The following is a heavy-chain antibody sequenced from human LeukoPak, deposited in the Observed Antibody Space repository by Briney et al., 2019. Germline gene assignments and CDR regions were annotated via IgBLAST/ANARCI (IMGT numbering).Heavy chain of an antibody. CDR3: ARDSRVPSTIFGIYYHYLDV. D-gene: IGHD2-2*02. J-gene: IGHJ6*03. CDR2: LKKGGGAR. Sequence: SLSLTCAVSVESFSEYYWSWIRQSPGKGLEWVANLKKGGGARYYVDCVKGQFTISRDNAKNSLYLQMNSLRAEDTAVYYCARDSRVPSTIFGIYYHYLDVWGKGTTVTVSS. V-gene: IGHV3-7*01. CDR1: VESFSEYY.